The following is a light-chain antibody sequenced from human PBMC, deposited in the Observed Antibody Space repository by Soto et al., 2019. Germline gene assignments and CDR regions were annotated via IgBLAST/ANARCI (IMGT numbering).Light chain of an antibody. CDR1: NSDIGGYNF. J-gene: IGLJ1*01. CDR2: GVS. CDR3: SSYISSSPPYV. V-gene: IGLV2-14*03. Sequence: QSALTQPASVSGSPGQSITIPCTGTNSDIGGYNFVSWYQHHPGKAPKLLIFGVSDRPSGVSDRFSGSKSGNTASLTISGLQTDDEAAYYCSSYISSSPPYVFGTGTQLTVL.